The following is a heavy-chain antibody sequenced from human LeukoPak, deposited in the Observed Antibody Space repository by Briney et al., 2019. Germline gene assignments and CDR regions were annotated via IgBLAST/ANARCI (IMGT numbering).Heavy chain of an antibody. D-gene: IGHD3-3*01. CDR2: ISYDGSNK. J-gene: IGHJ6*03. V-gene: IGHV3-30-3*01. CDR1: GFTFSSYA. CDR3: ARAGPLRFPFYYMDV. Sequence: GGSLRLSCAASGFTFSSYAMHWVRQAPGKGLEWVAVISYDGSNKYYADSVKGRVTISRDNSKNTLYLQMNSLRAEDTAVYYCARAGPLRFPFYYMDVWGKGTTVTVSS.